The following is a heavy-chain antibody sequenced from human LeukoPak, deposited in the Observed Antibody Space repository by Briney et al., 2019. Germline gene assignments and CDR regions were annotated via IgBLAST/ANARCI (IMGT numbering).Heavy chain of an antibody. CDR1: GFTFSSYA. D-gene: IGHD3-22*01. CDR2: ISGSGGST. J-gene: IGHJ5*02. CDR3: AKAPLWDYDSSGYYNWFDP. V-gene: IGHV3-23*01. Sequence: GGSLRLSCAASGFTFSSYAMSWVRQAPGKGLEWVSAISGSGGSTYYADSVKGRFTISRDNSKNTLYLQMNSLRAEDTAVYYCAKAPLWDYDSSGYYNWFDPWGQGTLVTVSS.